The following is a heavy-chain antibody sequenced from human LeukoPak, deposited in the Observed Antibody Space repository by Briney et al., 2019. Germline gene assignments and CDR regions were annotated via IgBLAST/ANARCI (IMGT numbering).Heavy chain of an antibody. J-gene: IGHJ4*02. CDR2: INPNSGGT. Sequence: ASVKVSCKASGYTFTGYYMHWVRQAPGQGLEWMGWINPNSGGTNYAQKFQGRVTMTRDTSISTAYMELSRLRSDDTAVYYCARDLAVAGKDFDYWGQGTLATVSS. V-gene: IGHV1-2*02. CDR3: ARDLAVAGKDFDY. D-gene: IGHD6-19*01. CDR1: GYTFTGYY.